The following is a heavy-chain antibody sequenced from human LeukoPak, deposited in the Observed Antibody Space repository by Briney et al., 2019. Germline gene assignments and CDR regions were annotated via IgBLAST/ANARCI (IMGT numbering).Heavy chain of an antibody. Sequence: GGSLRLSCAASGFTFSSYAMSWVRQAPGKGLEWVSVTYVSGNTYYADSVKGRFSISRDTSKNTLYLQMTRLRVEDSAVYYCAREVGSWGQGTLVIVSS. CDR1: GFTFSSYA. CDR3: AREVGS. V-gene: IGHV3-66*01. D-gene: IGHD1-26*01. J-gene: IGHJ5*02. CDR2: TYVSGNT.